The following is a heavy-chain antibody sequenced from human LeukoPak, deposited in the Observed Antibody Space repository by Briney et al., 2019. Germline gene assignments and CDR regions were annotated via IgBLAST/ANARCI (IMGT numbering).Heavy chain of an antibody. D-gene: IGHD3-10*02. CDR1: GFTFADHA. Sequence: GGSRRPSCEVSGFTFADHAINWVRHAPGKGLGWVATINWNGGITGYGDSVKGRFTICTENTTKPVFLKMDNLRGDDTALYYCARDMLLEDAFDIWGQGTMVIVSS. CDR3: ARDMLLEDAFDI. CDR2: INWNGGIT. J-gene: IGHJ3*02. V-gene: IGHV3-20*04.